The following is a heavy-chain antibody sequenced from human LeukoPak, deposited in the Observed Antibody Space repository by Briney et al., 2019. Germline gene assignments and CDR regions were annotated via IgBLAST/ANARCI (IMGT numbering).Heavy chain of an antibody. D-gene: IGHD3-10*01. J-gene: IGHJ3*01. CDR1: GGSISSSSYY. CDR3: ARGFYGSGSYSSPGFHAFDV. V-gene: IGHV4-39*07. CDR2: IYHSGST. Sequence: RSSETLSLTCTVSGGSISSSSYYWGWIRQPPGKGLEWIGEIYHSGSTDYNPSLESRVTISVDKSKNQFSLKLSSVTAADTAVYYCARGFYGSGSYSSPGFHAFDVWGQGTMVTVSS.